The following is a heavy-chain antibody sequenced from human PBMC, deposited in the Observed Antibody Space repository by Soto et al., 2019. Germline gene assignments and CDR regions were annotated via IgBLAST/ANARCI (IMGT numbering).Heavy chain of an antibody. J-gene: IGHJ6*02. D-gene: IGHD3-10*01. CDR3: VRERGLSSFYGMDV. V-gene: IGHV3-21*01. CDR1: GFTLTTYT. CDR2: ITSSSGHI. Sequence: GGSLRLSCEASGFTLTTYTMNWVRQASGKGLEWVSSITSSSGHIYYADSVKGRFTISRDNARNSLYLQMNSLRAEDTAVYYCVRERGLSSFYGMDVWGQGTTVTVS.